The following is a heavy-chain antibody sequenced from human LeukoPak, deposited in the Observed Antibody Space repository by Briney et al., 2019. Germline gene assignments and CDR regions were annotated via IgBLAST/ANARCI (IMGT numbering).Heavy chain of an antibody. Sequence: SETLSLTCTVSGVSINAYYASWIRQAPGKGLEFIGFIYNGGNTNYNPSLKSRATISVDTSNNQFSLRLTSVTAADTAMYYCAAGPWELDFWGQGTLVTVSS. CDR1: GVSINAYY. V-gene: IGHV4-4*09. CDR3: AAGPWELDF. CDR2: IYNGGNT. D-gene: IGHD1-26*01. J-gene: IGHJ4*02.